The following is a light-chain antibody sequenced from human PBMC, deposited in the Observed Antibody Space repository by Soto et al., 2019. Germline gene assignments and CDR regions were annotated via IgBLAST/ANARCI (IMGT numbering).Light chain of an antibody. CDR2: DVS. Sequence: QSALTQPASVSGSPGQSITISCAGTSSDVGGYNYVSWYQQHPGKAPKLIIYDVSNRPSGVSNRFSGSKSGNTASLTISGHQAEDEADYFCSSYTSSSTVVFGGGTKLTVL. V-gene: IGLV2-14*01. CDR3: SSYTSSSTVV. CDR1: SSDVGGYNY. J-gene: IGLJ2*01.